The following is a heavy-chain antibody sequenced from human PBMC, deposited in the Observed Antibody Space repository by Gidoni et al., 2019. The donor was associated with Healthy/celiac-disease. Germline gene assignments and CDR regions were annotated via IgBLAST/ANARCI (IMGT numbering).Heavy chain of an antibody. CDR1: GGTFSSYP. D-gene: IGHD6-6*01. J-gene: IGHJ4*02. V-gene: IGHV1-69*01. CDR3: ARDRPTSSSTTLYYFDY. Sequence: VQLAQSGAEGKKPRSSVKVSCKASGGTFSSYPISWVRQAPGQGLEWMGGSIPLFGTANYAQKFQGRVTITADESTSTAYMELSSLRSEDTAVYYCARDRPTSSSTTLYYFDYWGQGTLVTVSS. CDR2: SIPLFGTA.